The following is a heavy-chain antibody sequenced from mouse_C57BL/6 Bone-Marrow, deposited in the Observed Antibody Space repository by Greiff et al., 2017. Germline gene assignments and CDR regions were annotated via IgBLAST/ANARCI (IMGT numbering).Heavy chain of an antibody. J-gene: IGHJ2*01. CDR2: IHPSDSDT. D-gene: IGHD1-1*01. CDR3: AIHHCYGSSADY. CDR1: GYTFTSYW. Sequence: QVHVKQPGAELVKPGASVKVSCKASGYTFTSYWMHWVKQRPGQGLEWIGRIHPSDSDTNYNQKFKGKATLTVDKSSSTAYMQLSSLTSEDSAVYYCAIHHCYGSSADYRGQGTTLTACS. V-gene: IGHV1-74*01.